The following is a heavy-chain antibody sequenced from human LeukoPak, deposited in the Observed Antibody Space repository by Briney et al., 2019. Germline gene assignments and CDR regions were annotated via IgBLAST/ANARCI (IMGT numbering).Heavy chain of an antibody. CDR2: ISAYNGNT. V-gene: IGHV1-18*01. D-gene: IGHD2-2*01. CDR3: ARGFGRYCSSTSCYFDY. CDR1: GYTFTSYG. J-gene: IGHJ4*02. Sequence: ASVKVSCKASGYTFTSYGISWVRQAPGQGLEWMGWISAYNGNTNYAQKLQGRVTMTTDTSTSTAYMELRSLRSDDTAVYYCARGFGRYCSSTSCYFDYRGQGTLVTVSS.